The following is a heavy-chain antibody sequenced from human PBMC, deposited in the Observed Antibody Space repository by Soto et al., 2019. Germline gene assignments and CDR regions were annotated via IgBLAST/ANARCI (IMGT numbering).Heavy chain of an antibody. CDR3: ARDLVRGDFWSGYYDYYYYGMDV. D-gene: IGHD3-3*01. V-gene: IGHV3-21*01. CDR1: GFTFSSYS. CDR2: ISSSSSYI. Sequence: GSLRLSCAASGFTFSSYSMNWVRQAPGKGLEWVSSISSSSSYIYYADSVKGRFTISRDNAKNSLYLQMNSLRAEDTAVYYCARDLVRGDFWSGYYDYYYYGMDVWGQGTTVTVSS. J-gene: IGHJ6*02.